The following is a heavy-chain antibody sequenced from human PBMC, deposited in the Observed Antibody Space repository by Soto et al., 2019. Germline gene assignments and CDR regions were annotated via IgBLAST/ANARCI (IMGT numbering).Heavy chain of an antibody. CDR1: GFTFSSYA. J-gene: IGHJ4*02. CDR3: AKGDWNYEC. V-gene: IGHV3-23*01. CDR2: ISGSGGST. Sequence: GESLKISCAASGFTFSSYAMSWVRQAPGKGLEWVSAISGSGGSTYYADSVKGRFTISRDNSKNTLYLQMNSLRAEDTAVYYCAKGDWNYECWGQGTLVTVSS. D-gene: IGHD1-7*01.